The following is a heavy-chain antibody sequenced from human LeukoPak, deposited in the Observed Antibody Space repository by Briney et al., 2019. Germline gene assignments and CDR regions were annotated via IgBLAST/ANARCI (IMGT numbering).Heavy chain of an antibody. CDR3: ARAPDNSRYYFDY. CDR2: ISPSGGST. Sequence: ASVKVSCKAFGYTFTSNYMHWVRQAPGQGPEWMGVISPSGGSTTYAQKFQGRVTMTRDMSTSTVYMEMSSLRSEDTAVYYCARAPDNSRYYFDYWGQGTLVTVSS. D-gene: IGHD2/OR15-2a*01. V-gene: IGHV1-46*01. J-gene: IGHJ4*02. CDR1: GYTFTSNY.